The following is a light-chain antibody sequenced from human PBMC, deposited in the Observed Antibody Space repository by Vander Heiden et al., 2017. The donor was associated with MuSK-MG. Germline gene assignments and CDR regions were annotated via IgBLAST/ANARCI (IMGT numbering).Light chain of an antibody. CDR2: DVS. V-gene: IGLV2-14*01. Sequence: QSALTQPASVSGSPGQSITISCTGTSSDVGAYNYVSWYQQPPGNAPKVMIYDVSKRPSGVSNRFSGSKSGNTASLTISGLQAEDEADYYCSSYTTSNTVVFGGGTKLTVL. J-gene: IGLJ2*01. CDR3: SSYTTSNTVV. CDR1: SSDVGAYNY.